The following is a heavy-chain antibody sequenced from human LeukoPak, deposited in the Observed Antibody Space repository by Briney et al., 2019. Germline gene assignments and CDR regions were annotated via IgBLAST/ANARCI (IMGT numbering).Heavy chain of an antibody. Sequence: GASVKVSCKASGYTFTSYYMHCVRQAPGQGLEWMGVINPSGGSTGYAQKFQDRVTMTRDTSTSTVYMELSSLRFEDTAVYYCARGLINGHDFDYWGQGTLVTVSS. V-gene: IGHV1-46*01. CDR1: GYTFTSYY. J-gene: IGHJ4*02. D-gene: IGHD5-12*01. CDR3: ARGLINGHDFDY. CDR2: INPSGGST.